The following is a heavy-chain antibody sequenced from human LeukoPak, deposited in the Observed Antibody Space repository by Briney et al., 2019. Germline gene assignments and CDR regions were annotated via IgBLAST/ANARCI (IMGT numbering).Heavy chain of an antibody. CDR2: IYYSGST. Sequence: SETLSLTCTVSGGSISSSSFHWGWIRQPPGKGLEWIGSIYYSGSTDYNPSLKSRVTISVDTSKSQFSLKLSSVTAADTAMYYCARVVGPPYLDYWGQGTLVIVSS. V-gene: IGHV4-39*07. CDR1: GGSISSSSFH. J-gene: IGHJ4*02. D-gene: IGHD3-10*01. CDR3: ARVVGPPYLDY.